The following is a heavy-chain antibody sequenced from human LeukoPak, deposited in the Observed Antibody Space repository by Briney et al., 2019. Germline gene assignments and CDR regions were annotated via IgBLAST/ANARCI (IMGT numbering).Heavy chain of an antibody. CDR1: GGSISSGGYY. J-gene: IGHJ5*02. CDR3: ARVQSVAGFLNWFDP. CDR2: IYYSGST. V-gene: IGHV4-31*03. D-gene: IGHD2-15*01. Sequence: SQTLSLTCTVSGGSISSGGYYWSWIRQHPGKGLEWIGYIYYSGSTNYNPSLKSRVTISVDTSKNQFSLKLSSVTAADTAVYYCARVQSVAGFLNWFDPWGQGTLVTVSS.